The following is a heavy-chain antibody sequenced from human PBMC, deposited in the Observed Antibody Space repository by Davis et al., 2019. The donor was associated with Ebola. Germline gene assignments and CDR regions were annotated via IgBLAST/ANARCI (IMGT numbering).Heavy chain of an antibody. Sequence: ASVKVSCKASGYTFTNYGITWVRQAPGQGLEWMGWINPHNGNTNYAQKLQGRVTMTTDTSTSTAYMELRSLRSDDTAVYYCARVTFRGVIAIDYWGQGTLVTVSS. V-gene: IGHV1-18*04. CDR3: ARVTFRGVIAIDY. CDR2: INPHNGNT. J-gene: IGHJ4*02. D-gene: IGHD3-10*01. CDR1: GYTFTNYG.